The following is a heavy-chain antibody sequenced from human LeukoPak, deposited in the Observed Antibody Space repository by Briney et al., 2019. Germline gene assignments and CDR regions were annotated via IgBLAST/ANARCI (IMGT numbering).Heavy chain of an antibody. Sequence: GGSLRLSCAASGFTFSSYAMSWVRQAPGKGLEWVSAISGSGGSTYYADSVKGRFTISRDNSKSTLYLQMNSLRAEDTAVYYCASMVVAAVTNWFDPWGQGTLVTVSS. D-gene: IGHD2-15*01. CDR3: ASMVVAAVTNWFDP. V-gene: IGHV3-23*01. CDR2: ISGSGGST. CDR1: GFTFSSYA. J-gene: IGHJ5*02.